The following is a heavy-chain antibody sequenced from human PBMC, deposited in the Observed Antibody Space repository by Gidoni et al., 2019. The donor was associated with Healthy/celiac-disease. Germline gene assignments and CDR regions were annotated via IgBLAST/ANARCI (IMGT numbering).Heavy chain of an antibody. D-gene: IGHD2-8*01. V-gene: IGHV4-34*01. CDR3: ARVCCTNGVCTHFDY. CDR2: INHSGST. J-gene: IGHJ4*02. Sequence: QVQLQQWGAGLLTPSETLSLTCAVYGGSFSGYYWSWIRQPPGKGLEWIGEINHSGSTNYNPSLKSRVTISVDTSKNQFSLKLSSVTAADTAVYYCARVCCTNGVCTHFDYWGQGTLVTVSS. CDR1: GGSFSGYY.